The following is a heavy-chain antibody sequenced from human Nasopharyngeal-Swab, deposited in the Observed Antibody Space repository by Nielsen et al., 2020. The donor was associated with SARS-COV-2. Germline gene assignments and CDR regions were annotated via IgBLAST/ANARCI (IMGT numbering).Heavy chain of an antibody. Sequence: VKVSCKASGYTFTSYGISWVRQAPGQGLEWMGWISAYNGNTNYAQKFQGRVTMTRNTSISTAYMELSSLRSEDTAVYYCARDIVVVVAATPYYYYGMDVWGQGTTVTVSS. CDR2: ISAYNGNT. CDR1: GYTFTSYG. V-gene: IGHV1-18*01. CDR3: ARDIVVVVAATPYYYYGMDV. D-gene: IGHD2-15*01. J-gene: IGHJ6*02.